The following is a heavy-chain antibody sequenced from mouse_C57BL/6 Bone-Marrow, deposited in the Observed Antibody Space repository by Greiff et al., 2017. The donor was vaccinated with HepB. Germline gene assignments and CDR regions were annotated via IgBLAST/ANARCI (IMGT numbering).Heavy chain of an antibody. Sequence: VQLQQPGAELVKPGASVKMSCKASGYTFTSYWITWVKQRPGQGLEWIGDIYPGSGSTNYNEKFKSKATLTVDTSSSTAYMQLSSLTSEDSAVYYCARGRDSSGYPYYFDYWGQGTTLTVSS. CDR2: IYPGSGST. CDR3: ARGRDSSGYPYYFDY. J-gene: IGHJ2*01. D-gene: IGHD3-2*02. CDR1: GYTFTSYW. V-gene: IGHV1-55*01.